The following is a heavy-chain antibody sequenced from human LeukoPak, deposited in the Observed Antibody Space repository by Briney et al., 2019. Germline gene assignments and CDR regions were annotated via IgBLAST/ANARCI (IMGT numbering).Heavy chain of an antibody. V-gene: IGHV4-4*07. CDR3: AREGTFDI. Sequence: KPSETLSLTCTVSGDSISSYYWSWIRRPAGKGLEWIGRMSISGSTNYNPSLKSRVTMSVDTSKNQFSLKVNSVTAADTAIYYCAREGTFDIWGQGTMVTVSS. J-gene: IGHJ3*02. CDR1: GDSISSYY. CDR2: MSISGST.